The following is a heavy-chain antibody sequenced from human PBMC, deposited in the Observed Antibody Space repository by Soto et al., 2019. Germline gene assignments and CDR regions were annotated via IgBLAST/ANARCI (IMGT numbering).Heavy chain of an antibody. V-gene: IGHV4-30-4*01. CDR3: ARASAYTATDFDY. Sequence: QVQLQESGPGLVKPSQTLSLTCTVSGGSISSGDYYWCWIRQPAGKGLEWIGSIFYSGNTHHNPALRSRHTISIDTSKNQFSLKLSSVTAADTAVYYCARASAYTATDFDYWGQGTLVTVSS. J-gene: IGHJ4*02. CDR2: IFYSGNT. CDR1: GGSISSGDYY. D-gene: IGHD2-15*01.